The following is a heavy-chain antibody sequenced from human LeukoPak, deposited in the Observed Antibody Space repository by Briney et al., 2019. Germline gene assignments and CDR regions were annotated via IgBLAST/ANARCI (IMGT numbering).Heavy chain of an antibody. V-gene: IGHV3-23*01. Sequence: GGSLRLSCAASGFAFSSYGMHWVRQAPGKGLEWVAGISGSGGSTNYADSVKGRFTISRDNSKNTLYLQMNSLRAEDTAVYYCARSVAGYFDYWGQGTLVTVSS. CDR3: ARSVAGYFDY. CDR1: GFAFSSYG. J-gene: IGHJ4*02. CDR2: ISGSGGST. D-gene: IGHD6-19*01.